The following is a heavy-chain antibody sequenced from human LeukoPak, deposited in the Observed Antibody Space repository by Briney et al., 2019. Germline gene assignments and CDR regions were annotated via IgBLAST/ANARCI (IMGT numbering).Heavy chain of an antibody. CDR1: GYTFTSYG. CDR3: ARVVRKIFGVVIFDY. Sequence: ASVTVSCKASGYTFTSYGISWVRQAPGQGLEWMGWISAYNGNTNYAQKLQGRVTMTTDTSTSTAYMELRSLRSDDTAAYYCARVVRKIFGVVIFDYWGQGTLVTVSS. CDR2: ISAYNGNT. D-gene: IGHD3-3*01. J-gene: IGHJ4*02. V-gene: IGHV1-18*01.